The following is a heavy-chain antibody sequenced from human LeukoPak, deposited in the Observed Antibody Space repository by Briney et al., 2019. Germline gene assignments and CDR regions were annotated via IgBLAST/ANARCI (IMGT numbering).Heavy chain of an antibody. D-gene: IGHD6-19*01. V-gene: IGHV1-2*02. CDR3: ARGTSGWYNVCDY. Sequence: GASVKVSCRASGYTFFNYGVSWVRQAPGQGLEWMGWINPNSGGTNYAQRFQGRVTMTRDTSISTAYMELSRLRSDDTAVYYCARGTSGWYNVCDYWGQGTLVTVSS. J-gene: IGHJ4*02. CDR2: INPNSGGT. CDR1: GYTFFNYG.